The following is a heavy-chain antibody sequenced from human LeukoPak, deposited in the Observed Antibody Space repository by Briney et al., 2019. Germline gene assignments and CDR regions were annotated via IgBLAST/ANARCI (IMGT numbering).Heavy chain of an antibody. V-gene: IGHV1-2*02. CDR2: INPNSGGT. Sequence: ASVKVSCKASGYTFTGYYMHWLRQAPGQGLEWMGWINPNSGGTNYAQKFQGRVTMTRDTSISTAYMELSRLRSDDTAVYYCARIAAAFLYDAFDIWGQGTMVTVSS. CDR1: GYTFTGYY. CDR3: ARIAAAFLYDAFDI. J-gene: IGHJ3*02. D-gene: IGHD6-13*01.